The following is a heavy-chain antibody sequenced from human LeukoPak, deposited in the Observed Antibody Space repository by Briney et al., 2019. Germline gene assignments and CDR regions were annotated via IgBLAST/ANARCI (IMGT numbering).Heavy chain of an antibody. V-gene: IGHV1-69*02. Sequence: ASVKVSCKASRGTFSSYTISWVRQAPGQGLEWMGRIIPILGIANYAQKFQGRVTITADKSTSTAYMELSSLRSEDTAVYYCARSPAPTEYYYDSSGYTQRAFDIWGQGTMVTVSS. CDR2: IIPILGIA. CDR1: RGTFSSYT. CDR3: ARSPAPTEYYYDSSGYTQRAFDI. D-gene: IGHD3-22*01. J-gene: IGHJ3*02.